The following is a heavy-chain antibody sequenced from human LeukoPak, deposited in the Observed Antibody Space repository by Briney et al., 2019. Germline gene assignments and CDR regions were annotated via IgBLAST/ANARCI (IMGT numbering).Heavy chain of an antibody. J-gene: IGHJ6*03. CDR2: INPNSGGT. V-gene: IGHV1-2*02. Sequence: ASVKVSCKASGYTFTDYFLHWVRQAPGQGLEWMGWINPNSGGTNYAQKFQGRVTMTRDTSISTAYMVLSRLRSDDTAVYFCARGGLPIYYYYMDVWGKGTTVTVSS. D-gene: IGHD4-11*01. CDR1: GYTFTDYF. CDR3: ARGGLPIYYYYMDV.